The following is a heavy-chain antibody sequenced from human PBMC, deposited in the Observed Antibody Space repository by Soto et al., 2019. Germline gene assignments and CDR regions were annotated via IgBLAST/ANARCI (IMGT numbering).Heavy chain of an antibody. Sequence: ASVKVSCKASGYTFTDYYIHWVRQAPGQGLEWMGWISAYNGNTNYAQKLQGRVTMTTDTSTSTAYMELRSLRSDDTAVYYCARVELLSLDYWGQGTLVTVSS. D-gene: IGHD1-26*01. J-gene: IGHJ4*02. CDR3: ARVELLSLDY. CDR2: ISAYNGNT. CDR1: GYTFTDYY. V-gene: IGHV1-18*04.